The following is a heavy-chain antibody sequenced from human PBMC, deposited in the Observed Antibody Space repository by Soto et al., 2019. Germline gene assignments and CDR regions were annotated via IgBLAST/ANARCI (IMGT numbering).Heavy chain of an antibody. V-gene: IGHV1-58*02. Sequence: SVKVSCKASGFTFTSSAMQWVRQARGQRLEWIGWIVVGSGNTNYAQKFQERVTITRDMSTSTAYMELSSLRSEDTAVYYCARGSDYGDSAGAFDIWGQGTMVTVSS. CDR3: ARGSDYGDSAGAFDI. J-gene: IGHJ3*02. CDR2: IVVGSGNT. CDR1: GFTFTSSA. D-gene: IGHD4-17*01.